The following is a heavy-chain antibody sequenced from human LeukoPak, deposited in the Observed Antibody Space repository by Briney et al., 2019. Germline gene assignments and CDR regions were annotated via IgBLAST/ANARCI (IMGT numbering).Heavy chain of an antibody. D-gene: IGHD4-17*01. J-gene: IGHJ4*02. Sequence: PGGSLRLSCAASGFTFSSYAMSWVRQAPGKGLEWVSAISGSGGSTYYADSVKGRFTISRDNSKNTLYLQMNSLRAEDTAVYYCAKSNDCGDYGGGDYWGQGTLVTVSS. CDR2: ISGSGGST. CDR3: AKSNDCGDYGGGDY. CDR1: GFTFSSYA. V-gene: IGHV3-23*01.